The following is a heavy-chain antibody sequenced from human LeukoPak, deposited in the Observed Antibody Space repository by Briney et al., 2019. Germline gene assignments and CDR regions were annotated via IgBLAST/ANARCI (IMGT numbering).Heavy chain of an antibody. CDR1: GYTFTSYD. J-gene: IGHJ5*02. Sequence: ASVKVSCKASGYTFTSYDINWVRQATGQGLEWMGWMNPNSGNTGYAQKFQGRVTMTRNTSISTAYMELSSLRSEDTAVYYCARDQDIVVVVAALRQREMGGFDPWGRGTLVTVSS. V-gene: IGHV1-8*01. CDR2: MNPNSGNT. D-gene: IGHD2-15*01. CDR3: ARDQDIVVVVAALRQREMGGFDP.